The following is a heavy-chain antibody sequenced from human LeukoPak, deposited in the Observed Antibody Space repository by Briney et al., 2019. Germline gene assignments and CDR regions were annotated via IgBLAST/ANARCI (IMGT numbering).Heavy chain of an antibody. CDR1: GLTFSSYG. J-gene: IGHJ5*02. V-gene: IGHV3-30*18. D-gene: IGHD2-2*01. Sequence: GGSLRLSCAASGLTFSSYGMHWVRQAPGKGLEWVAVISYDETIRNYADSVKGRFTISRDNSKNTLYLQMNSLTAEDTALYYCAKGGCSSTTCYLANPWGQGTLVTVSS. CDR3: AKGGCSSTTCYLANP. CDR2: ISYDETIR.